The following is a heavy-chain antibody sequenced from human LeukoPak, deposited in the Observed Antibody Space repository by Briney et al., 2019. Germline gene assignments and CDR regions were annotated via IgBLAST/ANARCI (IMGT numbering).Heavy chain of an antibody. CDR1: GFSLSSYT. Sequence: GGSLRLFCAASGFSLSSYTMNWVRQAPGKGLEWVAFIRYDESDKYYADSVKGRFTISRDNSKITLYLQMNSLRAEDTAVYYCARDPNILMGANFHSWGQGTLVTVSS. J-gene: IGHJ4*02. CDR2: IRYDESDK. CDR3: ARDPNILMGANFHS. V-gene: IGHV3-30*02. D-gene: IGHD1-26*01.